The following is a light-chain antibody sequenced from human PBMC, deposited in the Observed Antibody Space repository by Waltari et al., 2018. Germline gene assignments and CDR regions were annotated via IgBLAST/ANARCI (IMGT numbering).Light chain of an antibody. CDR1: TSDLGGYSF. CDR2: DVS. Sequence: QSALTQPASVSGSPGQSITIACTRSTSDLGGYSFVSWYQQPPGKARKLMIYDVSHRPSGVSNRFSGSKSGNTASLTISGLQPEDEADYYCSSYTSIIPPFLFGTGTKVTVL. V-gene: IGLV2-14*01. J-gene: IGLJ1*01. CDR3: SSYTSIIPPFL.